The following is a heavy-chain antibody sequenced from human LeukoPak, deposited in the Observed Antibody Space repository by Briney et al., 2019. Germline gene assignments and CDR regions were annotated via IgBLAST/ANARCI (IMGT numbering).Heavy chain of an antibody. V-gene: IGHV3-74*01. D-gene: IGHD6-13*01. CDR1: GFTFSTSW. J-gene: IGHJ4*02. CDR2: ISSDGITT. CDR3: ARVRSSSWYDY. Sequence: PGGSLRLSCATSGFTFSTSWMHWVRQPPGEGLVWVSRISSDGITTTYADSVKGRFTISRDNAKNTLYLQMNSLRVEDTAVYYCARVRSSSWYDYWGQGALVTVSS.